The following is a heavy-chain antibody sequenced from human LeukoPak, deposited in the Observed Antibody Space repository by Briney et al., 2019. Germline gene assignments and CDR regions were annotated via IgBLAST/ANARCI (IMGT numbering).Heavy chain of an antibody. CDR1: GGSISSYY. CDR3: ARAKKQEYVWNSYRYAGDVYFDN. D-gene: IGHD3-16*02. Sequence: SETLSLTCTVSGGSISSYYWSWIRQPPGKGLEWIAYIDYDGSAKYRPSLKSRVTISVDTSKNQFSLKLNPVTAADTAVYYCARAKKQEYVWNSYRYAGDVYFDNWGQGTLVTVSS. CDR2: IDYDGSA. V-gene: IGHV4-59*01. J-gene: IGHJ4*02.